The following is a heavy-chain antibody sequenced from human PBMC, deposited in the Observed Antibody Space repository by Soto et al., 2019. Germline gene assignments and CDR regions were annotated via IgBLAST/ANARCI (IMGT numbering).Heavy chain of an antibody. Sequence: GRSLRLSCAASGFTFSDYYMSWVRQAPGKGLEWIAYSSSTAAVIYYADSVQGRFTISRDNPKNSLHLQMDSLRPEDTAVYYCARIGEFYVTGIYPNSDVFDLRGQGPLVSVSS. CDR3: ARIGEFYVTGIYPNSDVFDL. J-gene: IGHJ4*03. V-gene: IGHV3-11*01. CDR2: SSSTAAVI. D-gene: IGHD3-10*01. CDR1: GFTFSDYY.